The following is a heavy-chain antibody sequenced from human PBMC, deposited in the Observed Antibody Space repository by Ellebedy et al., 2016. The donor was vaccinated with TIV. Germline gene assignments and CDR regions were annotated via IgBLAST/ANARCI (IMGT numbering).Heavy chain of an antibody. Sequence: ASVKVSXXASGYTFTSYAMHWVRQAPGQRLEWMGWINAGNGNTKYSQKFQGRVTITRDTSASTAYMELRSLRSDDTAVYYCARVYSGYDIIDYWGQGTLVTVSS. CDR1: GYTFTSYA. CDR2: INAGNGNT. CDR3: ARVYSGYDIIDY. J-gene: IGHJ4*02. V-gene: IGHV1-3*01. D-gene: IGHD5-12*01.